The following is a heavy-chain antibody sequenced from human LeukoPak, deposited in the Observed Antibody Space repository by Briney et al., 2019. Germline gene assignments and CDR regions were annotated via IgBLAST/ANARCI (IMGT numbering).Heavy chain of an antibody. CDR2: MNPNSGNT. V-gene: IGHV1-8*01. CDR3: ARGLSSGWLYYYYYYGMDV. Sequence: ASVKVSCKASGYTFTSYDINWVRQATGQGLEWMVWMNPNSGNTGYAQKFQGRVTMTRNTSISTAYMELSSLRSEDTAVYYCARGLSSGWLYYYYYYGMDVWGQGTTVTVSS. J-gene: IGHJ6*02. CDR1: GYTFTSYD. D-gene: IGHD6-19*01.